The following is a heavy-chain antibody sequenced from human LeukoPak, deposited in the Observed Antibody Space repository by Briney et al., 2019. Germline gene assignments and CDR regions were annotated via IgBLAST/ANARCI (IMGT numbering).Heavy chain of an antibody. Sequence: PGGSLRLSCAASGFTFSSYGMHWVRQAPGKGLEWVAFIRYDGSNKYYADSVKGRFTISRDNSKNTPYLQMNSLRAEDTAVYYCAKDLYCSGGSCYPYGMDVWGQGTTVTVSS. CDR2: IRYDGSNK. CDR1: GFTFSSYG. D-gene: IGHD2-15*01. V-gene: IGHV3-30*02. J-gene: IGHJ6*02. CDR3: AKDLYCSGGSCYPYGMDV.